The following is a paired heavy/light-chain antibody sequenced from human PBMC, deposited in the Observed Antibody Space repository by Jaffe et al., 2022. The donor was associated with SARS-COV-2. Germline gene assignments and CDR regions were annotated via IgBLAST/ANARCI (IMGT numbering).Light chain of an antibody. Sequence: QSALTQPASVSGSPGQSITISCTGTRSDVGDYNYVSWYQLHPSKAPRLIIYGVNYRPSGVSDRFSASKSGNTASLTISGLQAEDEADYYCSSYTLSSTLVIFGGGTKLTVL. CDR2: GVN. CDR3: SSYTLSSTLVI. V-gene: IGLV2-14*03. J-gene: IGLJ2*01. CDR1: RSDVGDYNY.
Heavy chain of an antibody. CDR1: EFSFSGYT. CDR2: ITASGAST. J-gene: IGHJ6*03. CDR3: ARVNGGFGGSYFHYMDV. D-gene: IGHD3-16*01. V-gene: IGHV3-21*01. Sequence: EVQMVESGGGLVKPGGSLRLSCVGSEFSFSGYTVNWVRQAPGKGLEWVSAITASGASTYYRDSVRGRFTISRDNAKNSLYLQMNSLRAEDTAVYFCARVNGGFGGSYFHYMDVWGKGTTVIVSS.